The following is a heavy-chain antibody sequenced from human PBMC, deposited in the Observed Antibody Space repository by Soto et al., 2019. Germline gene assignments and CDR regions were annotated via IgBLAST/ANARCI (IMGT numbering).Heavy chain of an antibody. V-gene: IGHV4-34*01. CDR2: INHSGST. CDR1: GGSFSGYY. D-gene: IGHD2-2*01. CDR3: ARGHIVVVPAAMLNYYYGMDV. J-gene: IGHJ6*02. Sequence: SETLSLTCAVYGGSFSGYYWSWIRQPPGKGLEWIGEINHSGSTNYNPSLKSRVTISVDTSKNQFSLKLSSVTAADTAVYYCARGHIVVVPAAMLNYYYGMDVWGQGTTVTVSS.